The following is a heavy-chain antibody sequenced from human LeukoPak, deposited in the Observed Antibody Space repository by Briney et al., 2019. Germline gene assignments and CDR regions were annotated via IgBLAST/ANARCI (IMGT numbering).Heavy chain of an antibody. CDR3: ARGYSSTH. CDR1: GGSISSSSYY. V-gene: IGHV4-39*07. CDR2: IYYSGST. D-gene: IGHD6-13*01. Sequence: SETLSLTCTVSGGSISSSSYYWGWIRQPPGKGLEWIGSIYYSGSTYYSPSLKSRVTISVDTSKNQFSLKLSSVTAADTAVYYCARGYSSTHWGQGALVTVSS. J-gene: IGHJ4*02.